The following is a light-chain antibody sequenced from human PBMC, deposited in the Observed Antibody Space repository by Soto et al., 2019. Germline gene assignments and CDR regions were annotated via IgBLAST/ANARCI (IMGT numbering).Light chain of an antibody. CDR3: QQRSNWPLT. CDR1: QSVSSSS. V-gene: IGKV3D-20*02. Sequence: PGERVTLSCRASQSVSSSSLPWFQQKPGQAPRLLIYGASTRATSIPPRFSGSGSGTDFTLTIRSLQPEDFAVYYCQQRSNWPLTFGGGTKVDIK. CDR2: GAS. J-gene: IGKJ4*01.